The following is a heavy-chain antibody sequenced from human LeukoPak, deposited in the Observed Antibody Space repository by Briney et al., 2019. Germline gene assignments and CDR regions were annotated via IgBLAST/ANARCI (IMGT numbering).Heavy chain of an antibody. CDR2: INWNGGST. J-gene: IGHJ4*02. CDR3: ARDWFTRLGELSPDRAFDY. CDR1: GFTFDDSV. D-gene: IGHD3-16*02. V-gene: IGHV3-20*04. Sequence: PGGSLRLSCTASGFTFDDSVMSWVRQAPGKGLGWVSGINWNGGSTGYADSVKGRFTISRDNAKNSLYLQMSSLRAEDTALYYCARDWFTRLGELSPDRAFDYWGQGTLVTVSS.